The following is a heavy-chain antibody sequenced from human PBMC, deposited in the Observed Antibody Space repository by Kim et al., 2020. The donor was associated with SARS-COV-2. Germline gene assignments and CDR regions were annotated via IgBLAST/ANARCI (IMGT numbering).Heavy chain of an antibody. CDR1: GYTFTRYA. Sequence: ASVKVSCKASGYTFTRYAMHWVRQAPGQRLEWMGWINAGSGVTKFSQKFQGRVTITRDTSASTAYMAFSSLRSEDTALYYCARAIVDTAMSDYYYYGLDVWGQGTTVTVPS. CDR2: INAGSGVT. CDR3: ARAIVDTAMSDYYYYGLDV. D-gene: IGHD5-18*01. J-gene: IGHJ6*01. V-gene: IGHV1-3*01.